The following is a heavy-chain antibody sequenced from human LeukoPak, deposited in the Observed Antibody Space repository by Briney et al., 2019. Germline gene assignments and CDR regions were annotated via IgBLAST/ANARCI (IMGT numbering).Heavy chain of an antibody. Sequence: KSGGSPRLSCAASGFTFSDYYMSWIRQAPGKGLEWVSYISSSGSTIYYADSVKGRFTISRDNAKNSLYLQMNSLRAEDTAVYYCARGLKHPNFDWLSRYYYYMDVWGKGTTVTVSS. CDR2: ISSSGSTI. CDR3: ARGLKHPNFDWLSRYYYYMDV. D-gene: IGHD3-9*01. V-gene: IGHV3-11*04. CDR1: GFTFSDYY. J-gene: IGHJ6*03.